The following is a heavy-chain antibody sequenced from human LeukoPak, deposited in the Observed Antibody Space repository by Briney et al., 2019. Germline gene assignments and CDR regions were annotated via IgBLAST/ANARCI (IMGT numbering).Heavy chain of an antibody. Sequence: ASVKVSCKASGYTFTGYYMHWVRQAPGQGLEWMGWISAYNGNTNYAQKLQGRVTMTTDTSTSTAYMELRSLRSDDTAVYYCARGGGLDYDKALFDYWGQGTLVIVSS. CDR1: GYTFTGYY. V-gene: IGHV1-18*04. CDR3: ARGGGLDYDKALFDY. CDR2: ISAYNGNT. D-gene: IGHD3-16*01. J-gene: IGHJ4*02.